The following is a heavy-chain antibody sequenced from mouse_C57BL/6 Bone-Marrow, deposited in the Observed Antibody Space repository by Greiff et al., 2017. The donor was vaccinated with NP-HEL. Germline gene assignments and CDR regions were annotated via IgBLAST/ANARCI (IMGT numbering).Heavy chain of an antibody. V-gene: IGHV5-4*01. Sequence: EVQLQQSGGGLVKPGGSLKLSCAASGFTFSSYAMSWVRQTPEKRLEWVATIRGGGSYTYYPDNVKGRFTTYRHNAKNNLYLQMSHLKSEDTAMYYCARDDYGYLDYWGQGTTLTVSS. J-gene: IGHJ2*01. CDR2: IRGGGSYT. CDR3: ARDDYGYLDY. D-gene: IGHD1-1*02. CDR1: GFTFSSYA.